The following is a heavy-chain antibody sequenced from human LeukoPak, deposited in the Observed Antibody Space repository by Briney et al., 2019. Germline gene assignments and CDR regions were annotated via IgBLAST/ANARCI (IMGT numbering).Heavy chain of an antibody. CDR2: IIVGSGAT. Sequence: ASVKVSCKASGFISTNFAVQWVRQARGQRLEWIGWIIVGSGATKCAQDFQERVTITRDLSTSTLYMELRSLTSEDTAVYYCAADLSNPRMGASYLDSWGQGTLVTVSS. D-gene: IGHD3-16*01. V-gene: IGHV1-58*01. CDR3: AADLSNPRMGASYLDS. CDR1: GFISTNFA. J-gene: IGHJ4*02.